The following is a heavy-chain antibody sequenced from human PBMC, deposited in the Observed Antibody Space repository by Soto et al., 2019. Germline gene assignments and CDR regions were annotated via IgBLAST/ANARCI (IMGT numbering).Heavy chain of an antibody. V-gene: IGHV5-51*01. D-gene: IGHD3-16*01. CDR2: SYPDHSES. CDR3: ARHLDYWGEPHYFDS. J-gene: IGHJ4*02. Sequence: KNSGRGAEDSSSRYRPDWESKRAGKGLEWMGISYPDHSESRYRPSFEGQVTISADRSFNTAYLQWASLQASDTAIYYCARHLDYWGEPHYFDSWGQGTMVTVSS. CDR1: EDSSSRYR.